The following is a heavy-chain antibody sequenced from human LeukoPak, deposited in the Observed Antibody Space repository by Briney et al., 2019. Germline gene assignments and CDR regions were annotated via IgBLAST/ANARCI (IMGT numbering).Heavy chain of an antibody. D-gene: IGHD2-8*01. V-gene: IGHV3-7*01. J-gene: IGHJ6*03. CDR2: IKHDGSET. CDR3: ARLGQAKVNTNYYYYYMDV. CDR1: GFIFSGDW. Sequence: GGSPRLSCAASGFIFSGDWMTWVRQAPGKGLEWVANIKHDGSETYYVDSLRGRFTISRDNAKNSLYLHLNSLRVEDTAVYYCARLGQAKVNTNYYYYYMDVWGKGTTVTVSS.